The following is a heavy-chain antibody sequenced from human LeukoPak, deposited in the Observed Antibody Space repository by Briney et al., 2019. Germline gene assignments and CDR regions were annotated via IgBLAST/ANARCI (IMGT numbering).Heavy chain of an antibody. CDR1: GGSISRYY. V-gene: IGHV4-59*01. D-gene: IGHD4-17*01. J-gene: IGHJ3*02. CDR3: ARDPHYGDILNDPFDI. Sequence: PSETLSLTCTVPGGSISRYYWSWIRQPPGKGLGWIGYINYSGSTKYNPSLKSRVTISVDTSKNKFSLKLSSVTAADTAVYFCARDPHYGDILNDPFDIWGQGTMVTVSS. CDR2: INYSGST.